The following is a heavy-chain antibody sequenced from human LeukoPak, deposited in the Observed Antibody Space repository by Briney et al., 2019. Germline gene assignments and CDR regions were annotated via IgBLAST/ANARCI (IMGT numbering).Heavy chain of an antibody. D-gene: IGHD6-19*01. J-gene: IGHJ4*02. Sequence: SVTVSCTASGDTFSSYAISWVRQAPGQGLEWMGGIIPIFGTANYAQKFQGRVTITADESTSTAYMELSSLRSEDTAVYYCARGRMAGTYVFDYWGQGTLVTVSS. CDR1: GDTFSSYA. CDR2: IIPIFGTA. V-gene: IGHV1-69*13. CDR3: ARGRMAGTYVFDY.